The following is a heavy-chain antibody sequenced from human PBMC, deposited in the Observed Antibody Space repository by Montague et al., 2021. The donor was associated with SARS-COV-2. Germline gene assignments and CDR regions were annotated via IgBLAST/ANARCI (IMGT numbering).Heavy chain of an antibody. CDR2: INSDGTTT. CDR3: ARGGPLSYYYYGMDV. D-gene: IGHD1-14*01. Sequence: SLRLSCAASGFTYNSYWMHWVRQAPGKGLVWVSRINSDGTTTTYXDSVRGRFTTSRDNAKDTLYLQMNSLRAEDTALYFCARGGPLSYYYYGMDVWGQGTTVTVS. J-gene: IGHJ6*02. CDR1: GFTYNSYW. V-gene: IGHV3-74*01.